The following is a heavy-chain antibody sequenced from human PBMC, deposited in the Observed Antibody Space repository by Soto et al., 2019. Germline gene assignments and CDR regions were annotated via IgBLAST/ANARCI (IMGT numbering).Heavy chain of an antibody. CDR1: DDSIGTDY. Sequence: SETLSLTCAVSDDSIGTDYWSWIRQSPGKGLEWIGFIYYGGSTNYNPSLKSRVTISVDTPKNQFSLKLSSVTAADTAVYYCAKNWNWGSLVHWGQGPLVTAPQ. J-gene: IGHJ4*02. CDR3: AKNWNWGSLVH. CDR2: IYYGGST. D-gene: IGHD7-27*01. V-gene: IGHV4-59*08.